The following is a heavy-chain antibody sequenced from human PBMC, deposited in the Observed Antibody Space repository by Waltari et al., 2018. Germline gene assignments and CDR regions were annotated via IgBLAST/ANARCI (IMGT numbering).Heavy chain of an antibody. Sequence: QVQLVESGGGVVQPGRSLRLSCAASGFTFSSYAMHWVRQAPGKVLEWVAVISYDGSNKYYADSVKGRFTISRDNSKNTLYLQMNSLRAEDTAVYYCARDLEVDYMDVWGKGTTVTVSS. J-gene: IGHJ6*03. CDR2: ISYDGSNK. CDR1: GFTFSSYA. CDR3: ARDLEVDYMDV. V-gene: IGHV3-30*01.